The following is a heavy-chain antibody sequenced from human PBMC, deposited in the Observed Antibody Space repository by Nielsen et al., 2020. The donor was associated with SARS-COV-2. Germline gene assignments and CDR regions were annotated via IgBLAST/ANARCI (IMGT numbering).Heavy chain of an antibody. CDR1: GGSISSGGYY. D-gene: IGHD6-13*01. CDR2: IYYSGST. Sequence: SETLSLTCTVSGGSISSGGYYWSWIRQHPGKGLGWIGYIYYSGSTYYNPSLKSRVTISVDTSKNQFSLKLSSVTAADTAVYYCARDRAAADIYYYYGMDVWGQGTTVTVS. J-gene: IGHJ6*02. V-gene: IGHV4-31*03. CDR3: ARDRAAADIYYYYGMDV.